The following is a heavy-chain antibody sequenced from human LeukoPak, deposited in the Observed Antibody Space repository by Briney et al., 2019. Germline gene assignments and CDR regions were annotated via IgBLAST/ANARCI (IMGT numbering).Heavy chain of an antibody. V-gene: IGHV1-69*05. CDR3: ASHGDYPHYFDY. CDR2: IIPIFGTA. D-gene: IGHD4-17*01. CDR1: GYTFTSYG. J-gene: IGHJ4*02. Sequence: GASVKVSCKASGYTFTSYGISWVRQAPGQGREWMGRIIPIFGTANYAQKFQGRVTITTDESTSTAYMELSSLRSEDTAVYYCASHGDYPHYFDYWGQGTLVTVSS.